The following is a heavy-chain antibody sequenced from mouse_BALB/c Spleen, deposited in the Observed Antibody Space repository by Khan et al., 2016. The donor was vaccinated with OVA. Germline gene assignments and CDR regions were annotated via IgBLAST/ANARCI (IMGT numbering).Heavy chain of an antibody. Sequence: QVQLQQSGAELAKPGASVKMSCKASGYTFTSYWMHWVKQRPGQGLEWIGYINPSTGYTEYNQRFKDKATLTADKSSSTAYMQLSSLTSEESAVYYCANHGSSSAWLTYWGQGTLVTASA. CDR3: ANHGSSSAWLTY. J-gene: IGHJ3*01. V-gene: IGHV1-7*01. CDR1: GYTFTSYW. CDR2: INPSTGYT. D-gene: IGHD1-1*01.